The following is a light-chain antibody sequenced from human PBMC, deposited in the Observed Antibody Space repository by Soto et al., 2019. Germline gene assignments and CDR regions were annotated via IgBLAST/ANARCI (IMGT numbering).Light chain of an antibody. CDR3: TAWDDNLSLVV. V-gene: IGLV1-44*01. CDR2: SNN. J-gene: IGLJ2*01. CDR1: SSNIGTNS. Sequence: QPVLTQPPSASGTPGQRVTISCAGSSSNIGTNSVNWYQQLPETAPKLLIYSNNQRPSGVPDRFSGSKSGTSASLAISGLQSEDEADYYCTAWDDNLSLVVFGGGTKRTVL.